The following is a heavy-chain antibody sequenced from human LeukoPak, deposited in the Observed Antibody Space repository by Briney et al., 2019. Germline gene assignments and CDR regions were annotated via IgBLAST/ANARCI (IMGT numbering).Heavy chain of an antibody. J-gene: IGHJ2*01. CDR2: IKQDGSEK. Sequence: GGSLRLSCAASGFSFSTYGVNWVRQAPGKGLEWVANIKQDGSEKYYVDSVKGRFTISRDNAKNSLYLQMNSLRAEDTAVYYCVLAAAGPGGFDLWGRGTLVTVSS. D-gene: IGHD6-13*01. V-gene: IGHV3-7*01. CDR1: GFSFSTYG. CDR3: VLAAAGPGGFDL.